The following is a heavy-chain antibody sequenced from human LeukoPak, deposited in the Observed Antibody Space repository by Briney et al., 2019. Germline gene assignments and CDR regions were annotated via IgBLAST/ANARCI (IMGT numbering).Heavy chain of an antibody. Sequence: PSETLSLTCAVYGGSFSGYYWSWIRQPPGKGLEWIGEINHSGSTNYNPSLKSRVTISVDTSKNQFSLKLSSVTAADTAVYYCARATWRKPVDYWGQGTLVTVSS. J-gene: IGHJ4*02. CDR1: GGSFSGYY. CDR3: ARATWRKPVDY. CDR2: INHSGST. D-gene: IGHD1-14*01. V-gene: IGHV4-34*01.